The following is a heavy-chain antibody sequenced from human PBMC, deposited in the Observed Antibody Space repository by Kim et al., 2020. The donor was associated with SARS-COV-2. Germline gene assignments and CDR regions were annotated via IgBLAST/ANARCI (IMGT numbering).Heavy chain of an antibody. CDR1: GYFFDSHW. J-gene: IGHJ6*02. D-gene: IGHD2-21*01. V-gene: IGHV5-51*01. CDR2: IYPGDSDT. Sequence: GESLKISCKASGYFFDSHWIGWVRQTPGKGLEWMGIIYPGDSDTRYSPSFQGQVTISAEKSISSAYLQWSSLKASDTAIYYCARRTVVNSGSYYHGLDVWGQGTTVPVSS. CDR3: ARRTVVNSGSYYHGLDV.